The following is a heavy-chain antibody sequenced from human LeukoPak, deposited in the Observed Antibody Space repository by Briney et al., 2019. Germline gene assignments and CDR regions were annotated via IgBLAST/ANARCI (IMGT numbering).Heavy chain of an antibody. J-gene: IGHJ4*02. CDR2: ISGSGGST. D-gene: IGHD6-13*01. CDR3: AKGVRVAAAGTVDFDY. Sequence: GGSLRFSCAASGFTFSSYAMSWVRQAPGKGLEWVSAISGSGGSTYYADSVKGRFTISRDNSKNTLYLQMNSLRAEDTAVYYCAKGVRVAAAGTVDFDYWGQGTLVTVSS. V-gene: IGHV3-23*01. CDR1: GFTFSSYA.